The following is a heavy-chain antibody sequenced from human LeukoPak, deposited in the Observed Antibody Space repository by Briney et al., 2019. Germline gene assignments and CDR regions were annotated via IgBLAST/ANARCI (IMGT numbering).Heavy chain of an antibody. V-gene: IGHV1-69*04. CDR1: GGTFSSYA. CDR3: ARDRADYSNPVYFDY. Sequence: ASVKVSCKTSGGTFSSYAISWVRQAPGQGPEWKGRIIPIFGIANYAQKFQGRVTITADKSTSTAYMELSSLRSEDTAVYYCARDRADYSNPVYFDYWGQGTLVTVSS. CDR2: IIPIFGIA. J-gene: IGHJ4*02. D-gene: IGHD4-11*01.